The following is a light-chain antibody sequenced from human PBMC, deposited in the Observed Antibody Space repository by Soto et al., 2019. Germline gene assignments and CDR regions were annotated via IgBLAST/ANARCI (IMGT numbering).Light chain of an antibody. CDR3: QQYGSSLWT. J-gene: IGKJ1*01. V-gene: IGKV3-20*01. Sequence: EIVLTQSPGTLSLSPGEIATLSCRASQSVSSSYLACYQQKPGQAPRLLIDGASSRATGIPDRFSGSGSVTDFTLTISRLEPEDFAVYYCQQYGSSLWTFGQGTKVDIK. CDR1: QSVSSSY. CDR2: GAS.